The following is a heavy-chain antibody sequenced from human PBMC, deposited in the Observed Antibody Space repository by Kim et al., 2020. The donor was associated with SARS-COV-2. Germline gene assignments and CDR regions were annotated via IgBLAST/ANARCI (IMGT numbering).Heavy chain of an antibody. V-gene: IGHV3-73*01. Sequence: GGSLRLSCAASGFTFSGSAMHWVRQASGKGLEWVGRIRSKANSYATAYAASVKGRFTISRDDSKNTAYLQMNSLKTEDTAVYYCTRRDSSSPGRFDYWGQGTLVTVSS. CDR2: IRSKANSYAT. J-gene: IGHJ4*02. CDR1: GFTFSGSA. D-gene: IGHD6-13*01. CDR3: TRRDSSSPGRFDY.